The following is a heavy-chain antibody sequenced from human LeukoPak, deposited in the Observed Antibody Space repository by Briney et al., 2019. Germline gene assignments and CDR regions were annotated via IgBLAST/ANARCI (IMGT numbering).Heavy chain of an antibody. V-gene: IGHV4-34*01. D-gene: IGHD6-19*01. Sequence: SETLSLTCTVSGGSISSYYWSWIRQPPGKGLEWIGEINHSGSTNYNPSLKSRVTISVDTSKNQFSLKLSSVTAADTAVYYCARTYSSGFPYWGQGTLVTVSS. CDR2: INHSGST. CDR1: GGSISSYY. CDR3: ARTYSSGFPY. J-gene: IGHJ4*02.